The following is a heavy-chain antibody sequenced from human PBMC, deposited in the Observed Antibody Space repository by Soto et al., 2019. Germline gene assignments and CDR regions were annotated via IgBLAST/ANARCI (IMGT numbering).Heavy chain of an antibody. CDR2: IIPILGIA. D-gene: IGHD5-12*01. V-gene: IGHV1-69*04. J-gene: IGHJ3*02. CDR1: GGTFSSYT. CDR3: ARDGEWLRSPGAFDI. Sequence: GASVKVSFKASGGTFSSYTISWVRQAPGQGLEWMGRIIPILGIANYAQKFQGRVTITADKSTSTAYMELSSLRSEDTAVYYCARDGEWLRSPGAFDIWGQGTMVTVSS.